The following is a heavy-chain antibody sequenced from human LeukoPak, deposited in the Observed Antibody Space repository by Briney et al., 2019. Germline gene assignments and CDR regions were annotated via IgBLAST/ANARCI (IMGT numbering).Heavy chain of an antibody. J-gene: IGHJ3*02. D-gene: IGHD6-13*01. CDR2: IWPNGSNK. CDR3: VGELLTAAGTIGAFDI. Sequence: TGGSLRLSCAASGFTFSTYGMHWVRQAPGKGLEWVAVIWPNGSNKYHADSVKRRFTISRDNSKSTLFLQMSSLAAEDTAVYYCVGELLTAAGTIGAFDIWGRGTMVTVSS. V-gene: IGHV3-33*01. CDR1: GFTFSTYG.